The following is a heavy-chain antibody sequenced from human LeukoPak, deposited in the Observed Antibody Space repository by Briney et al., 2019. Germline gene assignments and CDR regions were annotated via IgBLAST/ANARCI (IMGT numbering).Heavy chain of an antibody. CDR3: ARDVGHSDYYDSSGYGWTPPG. CDR1: GFTVSSNY. CDR2: IYSGGST. V-gene: IGHV3-66*02. D-gene: IGHD3-22*01. J-gene: IGHJ3*01. Sequence: PGGSLRLSCAASGFTVSSNYMSWVRQAPGKGLEWVSVIYSGGSTYYAGSVKGRFTISRDNSKNTLYLQMNSLRAEDTAVYYCARDVGHSDYYDSSGYGWTPPGWGQGTMVTVSS.